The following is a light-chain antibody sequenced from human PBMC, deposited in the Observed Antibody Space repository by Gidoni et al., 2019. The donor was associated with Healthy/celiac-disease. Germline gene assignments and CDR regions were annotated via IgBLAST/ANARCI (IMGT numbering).Light chain of an antibody. CDR2: LGP. J-gene: IGKJ4*01. Sequence: DIVMTQSPLSQPVTPGEPASISCRSSQSLLHGNGYNYLDWYLQKPWQSPQLLIYLGPNRASGVPDRFSGSGSGTDFTLKISRVEAEDVGTYYCMQALQTPFTFGGGTKVEIK. CDR3: MQALQTPFT. V-gene: IGKV2-28*01. CDR1: QSLLHGNGYNY.